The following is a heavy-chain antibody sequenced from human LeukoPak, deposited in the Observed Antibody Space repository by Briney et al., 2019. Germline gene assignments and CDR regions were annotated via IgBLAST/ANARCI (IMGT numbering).Heavy chain of an antibody. CDR1: GGSISSYY. CDR2: IYYSGST. Sequence: PSETLSLTCTVSGGSISSYYWSWIRQPPGKGLEWIGYIYYSGSTNYNPSLKSRVTISVDTSKNQFSLKLSSVTAADTAVYYCASTQYSSGWYTFDYWGQGTPVTVSS. V-gene: IGHV4-59*01. J-gene: IGHJ4*02. D-gene: IGHD6-19*01. CDR3: ASTQYSSGWYTFDY.